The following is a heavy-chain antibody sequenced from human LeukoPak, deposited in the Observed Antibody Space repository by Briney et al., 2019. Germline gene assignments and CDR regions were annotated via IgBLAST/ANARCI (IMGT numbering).Heavy chain of an antibody. Sequence: ASVKVSCKASGYTFTSYGISWVRQAPGQGLEWMGWISAYNGNTNYAQKLQGRVTMTTDTSTSTAYMELRSLRSDDTAVYYCARGRDLWYSSGWPEGHVAFDIWGQGTMVTVSS. CDR2: ISAYNGNT. J-gene: IGHJ3*02. CDR1: GYTFTSYG. CDR3: ARGRDLWYSSGWPEGHVAFDI. D-gene: IGHD6-19*01. V-gene: IGHV1-18*01.